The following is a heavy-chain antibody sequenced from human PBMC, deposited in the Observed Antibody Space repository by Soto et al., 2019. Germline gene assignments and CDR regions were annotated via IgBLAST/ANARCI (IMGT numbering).Heavy chain of an antibody. J-gene: IGHJ4*02. CDR2: IYYSGST. Sequence: PSETLSLTCTVSGGSISSYYWSWIRHPPGKGLEWIGYIYYSGSTNYNPSLKSRVTISVDTSKNQFSLKLSSVTAADTAVYYCARAEGSYYGILWGQGTLVTVAS. V-gene: IGHV4-59*01. CDR1: GGSISSYY. CDR3: ARAEGSYYGIL. D-gene: IGHD3-10*01.